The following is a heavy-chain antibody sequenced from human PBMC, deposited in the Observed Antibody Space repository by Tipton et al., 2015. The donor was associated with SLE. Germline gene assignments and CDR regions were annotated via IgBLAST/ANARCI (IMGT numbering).Heavy chain of an antibody. CDR2: IYTIGST. Sequence: TLSLTCTVSGGSISSYYWCWIRPSPGKGLEWIGYIYTIGSTNYNPSLKSRVTISADTSKNQFSLKLSSVTAADTAVYYCASGGYGSGSHYLGGWFDPWGRGTLVTVSS. CDR1: GGSISSYY. D-gene: IGHD3-10*01. V-gene: IGHV4-4*08. J-gene: IGHJ5*02. CDR3: ASGGYGSGSHYLGGWFDP.